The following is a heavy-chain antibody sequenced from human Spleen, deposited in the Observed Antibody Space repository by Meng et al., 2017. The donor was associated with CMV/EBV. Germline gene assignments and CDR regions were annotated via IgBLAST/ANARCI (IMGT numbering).Heavy chain of an antibody. CDR1: GGSISRSNYY. CDR3: ARRRGGSGRDC. CDR2: IYHSGRT. Sequence: QAPGPGLGRPTETLSLTCTVSGGSISRSNYYWDWIRQPPVKGLEWIGAIYHSGRTSYNPSLQSRVTMFVDTSKNQFSLMLTSVTATDTAVYYCARRRGGSGRDCWGQGTLVTVSS. D-gene: IGHD3-10*01. J-gene: IGHJ4*02. V-gene: IGHV4-39*01.